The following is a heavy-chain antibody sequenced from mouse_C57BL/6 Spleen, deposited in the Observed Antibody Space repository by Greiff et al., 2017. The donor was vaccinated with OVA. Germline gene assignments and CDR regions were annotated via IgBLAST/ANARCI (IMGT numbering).Heavy chain of an antibody. V-gene: IGHV1-5*01. D-gene: IGHD2-4*01. CDR3: TRGYDYDGYAMDY. J-gene: IGHJ4*01. CDR1: GYTFTSYW. Sequence: VQLQQSGTVLARPGASVKMSCKTSGYTFTSYWMHWVKQRPGQGLEWIGDIYPGNSDTSYNQKFKGKAKLTAVTSAITAYMELSSLTNEYSAVYYCTRGYDYDGYAMDYWGQGTSVTVSS. CDR2: IYPGNSDT.